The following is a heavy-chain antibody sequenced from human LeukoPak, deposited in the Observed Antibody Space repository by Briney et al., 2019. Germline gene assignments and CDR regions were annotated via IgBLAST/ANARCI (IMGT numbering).Heavy chain of an antibody. D-gene: IGHD2-2*01. J-gene: IGHJ6*03. V-gene: IGHV3-30*19. CDR2: ISHDAVNK. CDR1: GYSFSSYW. CDR3: ARYHSHYYYMDV. Sequence: GESLKISCKGFGYSFSSYWIAWVRQAPGKGLEWLAVISHDAVNKYYLEFEKGRFTISRDNSMDTLYLQINSLRPEDTAVYYCARYHSHYYYMDVWGKGTTVTVSS.